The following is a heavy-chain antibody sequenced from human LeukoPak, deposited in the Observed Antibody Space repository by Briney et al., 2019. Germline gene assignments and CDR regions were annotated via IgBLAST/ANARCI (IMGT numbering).Heavy chain of an antibody. Sequence: GGSLRLSCAASGFNFNYYGMHWVREAPGKGLEWVAFIRYDGSNKYYADSVKGRFTISRDNSENTLYMQMNSLRVEDTAVYYCAKGLHSSSWNDAFDIWGQGTTVTVSS. CDR2: IRYDGSNK. CDR1: GFNFNYYG. J-gene: IGHJ3*02. V-gene: IGHV3-30*02. CDR3: AKGLHSSSWNDAFDI. D-gene: IGHD6-13*01.